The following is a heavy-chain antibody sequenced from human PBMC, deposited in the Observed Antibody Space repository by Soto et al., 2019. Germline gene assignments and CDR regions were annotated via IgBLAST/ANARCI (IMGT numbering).Heavy chain of an antibody. CDR2: IIPIFGTA. D-gene: IGHD2-2*01. CDR3: AMRPDKRWAQANFDY. CDR1: GGTFSSYA. Sequence: SVKVSCKASGGTFSSYAISWVRQAPGQGLEWMGGIIPIFGTANYAQKFQGRVTITADESTSTAYMELSSLRSEDTAVYYCAMRPDKRWAQANFDYWGQGTLVTVSS. V-gene: IGHV1-69*13. J-gene: IGHJ4*02.